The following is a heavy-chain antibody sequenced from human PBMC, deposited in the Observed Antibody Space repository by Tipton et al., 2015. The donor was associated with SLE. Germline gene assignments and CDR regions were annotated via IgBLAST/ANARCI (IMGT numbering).Heavy chain of an antibody. CDR1: GFTFSSYE. CDR2: ISSSGSTI. D-gene: IGHD4-17*01. J-gene: IGHJ4*02. CDR3: AREGPTVTTPKDYFDY. V-gene: IGHV3-48*03. Sequence: LSLTCAASGFTFSSYEMNWVRQAPGQGLEWVSYISSSGSTIYYADSVKGRFTISRDNAKNSLYLQMNSLRAEDTAVYYCAREGPTVTTPKDYFDYWGQGTLVTVSS.